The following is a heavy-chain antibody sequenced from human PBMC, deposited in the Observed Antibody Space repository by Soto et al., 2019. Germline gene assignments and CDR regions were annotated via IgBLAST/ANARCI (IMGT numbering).Heavy chain of an antibody. Sequence: QLHLVQSGAVVKKPGASVTVSCSASGYPVTAYYMHWVRQAPGRGLEWMGGINPATGAAKYTQTFQGRVTMTRATATSTIFMELSGLTSEDTAVFYGARGGGVGVAGSAAFDMWCQGTVVTVSS. CDR1: GYPVTAYY. J-gene: IGHJ3*02. CDR3: ARGGGVGVAGSAAFDM. D-gene: IGHD3-3*01. V-gene: IGHV1-2*02. CDR2: INPATGAA.